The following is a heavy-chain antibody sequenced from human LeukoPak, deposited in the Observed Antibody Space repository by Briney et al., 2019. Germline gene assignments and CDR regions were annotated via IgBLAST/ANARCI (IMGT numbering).Heavy chain of an antibody. CDR1: GGSISSYY. V-gene: IGHV4-59*08. D-gene: IGHD3-22*01. CDR2: IYYSGST. CDR3: ARLIDDSSLDAFDI. Sequence: SETLSLTCTVSGGSISSYYWSWIRQPPGKGLEWIGYIYYSGSTNYNPSLKSRVTISVDTSKNQFSLKLSSVTAADTAVYYCARLIDDSSLDAFDIWGQGTMVTVSS. J-gene: IGHJ3*02.